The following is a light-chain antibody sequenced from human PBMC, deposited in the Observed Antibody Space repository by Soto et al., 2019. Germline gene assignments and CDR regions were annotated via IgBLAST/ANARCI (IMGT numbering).Light chain of an antibody. CDR2: GAS. V-gene: IGKV3-20*01. CDR1: QSVSSSY. CDR3: QQYGSSPRT. J-gene: IGKJ1*01. Sequence: EMVLTQSPGTLSLSPGERATLSCRASQSVSSSYLAWYQQKPGQAPRLLIYGASSRATGIPDRFSGSGSGTDFTLTISRLEPEDFAVYYCQQYGSSPRTLGQATKVDTK.